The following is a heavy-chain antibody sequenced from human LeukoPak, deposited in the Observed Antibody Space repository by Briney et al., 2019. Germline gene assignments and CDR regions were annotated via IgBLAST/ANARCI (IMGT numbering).Heavy chain of an antibody. CDR2: IYYSGSS. D-gene: IGHD3-3*01. J-gene: IGHJ4*02. CDR1: GGSISSYY. Sequence: SETLSLTCTVSGGSISSYYWSWIRQPPGRGLEWIGYIYYSGSSNYNPSLKSRVTMSVDTSKNQFSLKLSSVTAADTAVYYCARGNYDFWSGYISYYFDYWGQGTLVTVSS. V-gene: IGHV4-59*12. CDR3: ARGNYDFWSGYISYYFDY.